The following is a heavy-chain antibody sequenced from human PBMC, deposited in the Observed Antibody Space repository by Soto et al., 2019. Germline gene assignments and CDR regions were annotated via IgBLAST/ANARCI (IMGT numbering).Heavy chain of an antibody. Sequence: EVQLLESGGGVVHPGGSLRLSCAASGFTFSSYAMSWVRQAPGKGLEWVSAISGSGGSTYYADSVKGRFTISRDNSKNTLYLQMNSLRAEDTAVYYCAKEGQGGLGALDYWGQGTLVTVSS. CDR2: ISGSGGST. D-gene: IGHD3-16*01. CDR1: GFTFSSYA. V-gene: IGHV3-23*01. J-gene: IGHJ4*02. CDR3: AKEGQGGLGALDY.